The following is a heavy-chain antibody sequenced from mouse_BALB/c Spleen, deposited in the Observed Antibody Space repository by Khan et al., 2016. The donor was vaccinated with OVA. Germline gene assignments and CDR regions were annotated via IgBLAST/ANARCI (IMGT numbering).Heavy chain of an antibody. D-gene: IGHD1-1*02. J-gene: IGHJ3*01. CDR2: IYPGNSDT. Sequence: VQLMESGTVLARPGASVKISCKASGYSFTSYLIHWVKQTPGKGLEWIGDIYPGNSDTTYNEKFKDRSNITAGTSANTAYMELSSLKNEDSAIYYCARGVYGSFAYWGQGTLVTVSA. CDR3: ARGVYGSFAY. CDR1: GYSFTSYL. V-gene: IGHV1-5*01.